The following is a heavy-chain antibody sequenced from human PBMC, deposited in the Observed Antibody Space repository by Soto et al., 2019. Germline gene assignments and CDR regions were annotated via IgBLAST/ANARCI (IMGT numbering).Heavy chain of an antibody. Sequence: EVQLLESGGDLVQPGGSLRLSCVASEFTFSRYAMSWVRQAPGKGLEWVSAISYSGGSTYYADSVKGRFSISRDNSKNTVYLEMNSLRAEDTAVYYCAKSTPPLDIAMSGYYYYGMDVWGQGTTVTVSS. CDR1: EFTFSRYA. J-gene: IGHJ6*02. D-gene: IGHD6-19*01. V-gene: IGHV3-23*01. CDR3: AKSTPPLDIAMSGYYYYGMDV. CDR2: ISYSGGST.